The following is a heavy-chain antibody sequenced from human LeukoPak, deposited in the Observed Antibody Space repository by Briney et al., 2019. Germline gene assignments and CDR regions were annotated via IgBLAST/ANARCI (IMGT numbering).Heavy chain of an antibody. J-gene: IGHJ4*02. CDR1: GFTFSSYG. CDR2: IWYGGSNK. V-gene: IGHV3-30*02. D-gene: IGHD3-10*01. CDR3: AKDRGENIQLWFGELIDY. Sequence: PGGSLRLSCAASGFTFSSYGMHWVRQAPGKGLEWVAVIWYGGSNKYYADSVKGRFTISRDNSNNTLYLQMNSLRAEDTAVYYCAKDRGENIQLWFGELIDYWGQGTLVTVSS.